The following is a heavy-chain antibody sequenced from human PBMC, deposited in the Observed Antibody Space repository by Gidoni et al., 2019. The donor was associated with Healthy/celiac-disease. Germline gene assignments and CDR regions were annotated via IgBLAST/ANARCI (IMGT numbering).Heavy chain of an antibody. D-gene: IGHD6-13*01. CDR1: GYTFTSHG. J-gene: IGHJ3*02. Sequence: QVQLVQSGAEVKKPGASVKVSCKASGYTFTSHGISWVRQAPGQGLEWMGWISAYNGNTNYAQKLQGRVTMTTDTSTSTAYMELRSLRSDDTAVYYCARGRESYSSSWYRDAFDIWGQGTMVTVSS. CDR2: ISAYNGNT. V-gene: IGHV1-18*01. CDR3: ARGRESYSSSWYRDAFDI.